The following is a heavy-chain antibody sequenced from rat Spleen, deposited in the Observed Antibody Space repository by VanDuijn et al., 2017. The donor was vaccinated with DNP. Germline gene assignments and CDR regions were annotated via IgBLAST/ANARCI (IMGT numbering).Heavy chain of an antibody. Sequence: QVQLKESGPGLVQPSQTLSLTCTVSGFSLTSYGVSWVRQPPGKGLEWIAAISSGGNTYYNPALTSRLSISRDTSKSQVFLKMNSLQTEDTAIYFCTRDWIRGPFAYWGQGTLVTVSS. J-gene: IGHJ3*01. CDR3: TRDWIRGPFAY. V-gene: IGHV2S12*01. D-gene: IGHD4-3*01. CDR2: ISSGGNT. CDR1: GFSLTSYG.